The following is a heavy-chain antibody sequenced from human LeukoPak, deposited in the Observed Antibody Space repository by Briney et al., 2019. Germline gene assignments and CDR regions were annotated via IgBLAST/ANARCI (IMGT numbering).Heavy chain of an antibody. D-gene: IGHD6-13*01. Sequence: GGSLRLSCGASGFTFDDYAMHWVRQAPGKGLEWVSLISGDGGSTYYADSVKGRFTISRDNSKNSLYLQMNSLRTEDTALYYCANSGYSSSWYSWFDPWGQGTLVTVSS. V-gene: IGHV3-43*02. CDR1: GFTFDDYA. J-gene: IGHJ5*02. CDR3: ANSGYSSSWYSWFDP. CDR2: ISGDGGST.